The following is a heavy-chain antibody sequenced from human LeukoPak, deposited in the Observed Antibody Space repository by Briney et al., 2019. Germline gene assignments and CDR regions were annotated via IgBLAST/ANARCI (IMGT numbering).Heavy chain of an antibody. Sequence: SETLSLTCTVSGGSISSSSYYWGWIRQPPGKGLEWIGSIYYSGSTYYNPSLKSRVTISVDTSKNQFSLKLSSVTAADTAVYYCARGGSYYDYIWGSYRIYYYMDVWGKGTTVTVSS. D-gene: IGHD3-16*02. CDR3: ARGGSYYDYIWGSYRIYYYMDV. V-gene: IGHV4-39*01. J-gene: IGHJ6*03. CDR2: IYYSGST. CDR1: GGSISSSSYY.